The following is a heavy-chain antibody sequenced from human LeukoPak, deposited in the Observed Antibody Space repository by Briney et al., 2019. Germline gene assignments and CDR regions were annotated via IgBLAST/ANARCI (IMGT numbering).Heavy chain of an antibody. CDR2: IYYSRST. Sequence: PSETLSLTCTVSGGSISIYYWSWIRQPPGKGLEWIGYIYYSRSTNYNPSLKSRVTISVDTSKNQFSLKLSSVTAADTAVYYCARGGLLWFGELLPPIPHFDYWGQGTLVTVSS. J-gene: IGHJ4*02. CDR1: GGSISIYY. CDR3: ARGGLLWFGELLPPIPHFDY. D-gene: IGHD3-10*01. V-gene: IGHV4-59*01.